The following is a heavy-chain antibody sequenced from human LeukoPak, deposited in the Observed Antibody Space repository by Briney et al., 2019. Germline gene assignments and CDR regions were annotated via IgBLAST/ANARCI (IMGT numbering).Heavy chain of an antibody. Sequence: GASVKVSCKASGYTFTSYGISWVRQAPGQGLEWMGWISAYDGNTNYAQKLQGRVTMTTDTSTNTAYMELRSLRSDDTAVYYCARSSSGWQDDYWGQGTLVTVSS. D-gene: IGHD6-19*01. CDR1: GYTFTSYG. CDR2: ISAYDGNT. V-gene: IGHV1-18*01. J-gene: IGHJ4*02. CDR3: ARSSSGWQDDY.